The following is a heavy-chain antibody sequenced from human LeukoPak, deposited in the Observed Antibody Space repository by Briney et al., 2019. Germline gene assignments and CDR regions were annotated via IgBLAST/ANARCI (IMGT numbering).Heavy chain of an antibody. CDR1: GYTFTDYY. V-gene: IGHV1-2*02. D-gene: IGHD1-26*01. CDR2: INPNSGGT. CDR3: AREGPIVGATHLVDY. J-gene: IGHJ4*02. Sequence: VSVKVSCKASGYTFTDYYMHWVRQAPGQGLEWMGWINPNSGGTNYAQKFQGRVTMTRDTSISTAYMELSRLRSDDTAVYYCAREGPIVGATHLVDYWGQGTLVTVSS.